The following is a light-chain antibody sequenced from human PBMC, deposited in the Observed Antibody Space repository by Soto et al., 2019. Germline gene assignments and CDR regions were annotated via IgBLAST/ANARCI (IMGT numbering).Light chain of an antibody. J-gene: IGKJ2*01. CDR1: QSVSSY. CDR3: QQRSNCPVT. Sequence: EIVLTQSPGTLSLSPGERATLSCGASQSVSSYLAWYQQKPGKAPRLLIYDASNRDTGIPARFSGSGSGTDVTLTISSLEPEDFAVYYCQQRSNCPVTFGQGTKLEIK. V-gene: IGKV3-11*01. CDR2: DAS.